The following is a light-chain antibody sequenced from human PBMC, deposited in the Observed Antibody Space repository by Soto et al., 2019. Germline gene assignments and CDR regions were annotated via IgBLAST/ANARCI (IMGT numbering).Light chain of an antibody. J-gene: IGKJ4*01. CDR1: QSIAMS. V-gene: IGKV1-39*01. Sequence: DIQMTQSPSSLSASVGDTVTITCRASQSIAMSSSWYQQKPGEAPKLLIYRSSTLQNGVPSRFSGSGSGTYFALTISSLQLEDFATYYCQLNYSPPLGFGGGTKVESN. CDR2: RSS. CDR3: QLNYSPPLG.